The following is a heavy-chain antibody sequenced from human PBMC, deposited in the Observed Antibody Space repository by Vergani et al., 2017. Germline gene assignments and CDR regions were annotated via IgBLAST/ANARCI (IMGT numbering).Heavy chain of an antibody. CDR3: ARETAMVLEHYYYYYMDV. V-gene: IGHV3-53*02. J-gene: IGHJ6*03. CDR1: GFTVSSNY. CDR2: IYSGGST. Sequence: EVQLVETGGGLIQPGGSLRLSCAASGFTVSSNYMSWVRQAPGKGLEWVSVIYSGGSTYYADSVKGRFTISRDNSKNTLYLQMNSLRAEDTAVYYCARETAMVLEHYYYYYMDVWGKGTTVTVSS. D-gene: IGHD5-18*01.